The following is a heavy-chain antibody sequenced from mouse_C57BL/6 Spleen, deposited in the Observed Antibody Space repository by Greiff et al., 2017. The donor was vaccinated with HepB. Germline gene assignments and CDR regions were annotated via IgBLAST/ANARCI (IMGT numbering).Heavy chain of an antibody. CDR3: ARDYDYLIAY. V-gene: IGHV3-6*01. D-gene: IGHD2-4*01. J-gene: IGHJ3*01. CDR1: GYSITSGYF. Sequence: VQLKESGPGLVKPSQSLSLTCSVTGYSITSGYFWNWIRQFPGNKLEWMGYISYDGSNNYNPSLKNRISITRDTSKNQFFLKLNSVTTEDTATYYCARDYDYLIAYWGQGTLVTVSA. CDR2: ISYDGSN.